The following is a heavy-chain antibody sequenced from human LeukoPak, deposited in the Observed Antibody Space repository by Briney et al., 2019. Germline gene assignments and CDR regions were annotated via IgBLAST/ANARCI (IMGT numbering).Heavy chain of an antibody. V-gene: IGHV4-59*11. CDR1: GVSINSHY. J-gene: IGHJ6*03. Sequence: PSETLSLTWTVSGVSINSHYWSWIRQPPGKGLEWIGFIYDSGSANYKSSLKSRVTMTVDTSKNQFSLKLHSVSAADTAVYYCARVLQNYYHMDVWGKGTTVTVSS. CDR2: IYDSGSA. D-gene: IGHD1-1*01. CDR3: ARVLQNYYHMDV.